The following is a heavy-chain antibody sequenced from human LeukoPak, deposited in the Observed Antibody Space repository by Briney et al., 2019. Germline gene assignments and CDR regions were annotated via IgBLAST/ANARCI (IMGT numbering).Heavy chain of an antibody. CDR3: ARDRVRPADDDFDI. D-gene: IGHD3-10*01. CDR2: ISSSGSYT. Sequence: GTSLRLSCAASGFTFSSYGMHWVRQAPGKGLEWVSSISSSGSYTYYADSVKGRFTISRDNSKNSLYLQMNSLRAEDTAVYYCARDRVRPADDDFDIWGQGTMVTVSS. V-gene: IGHV3-21*01. CDR1: GFTFSSYG. J-gene: IGHJ3*02.